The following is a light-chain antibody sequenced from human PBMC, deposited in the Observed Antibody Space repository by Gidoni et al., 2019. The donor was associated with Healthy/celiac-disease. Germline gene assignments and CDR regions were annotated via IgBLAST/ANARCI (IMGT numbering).Light chain of an antibody. Sequence: DIQMNQSPSSLSASVGDRVTITCQASQDSSNYLNWYQQKPGKAPKLLIYDASNFETGVPSRFSGSGSWTDFTFTISSLQPEDIATYYCQQYDNLPRSTFGQGTKLEIK. CDR3: QQYDNLPRST. V-gene: IGKV1-33*01. J-gene: IGKJ2*01. CDR1: QDSSNY. CDR2: DAS.